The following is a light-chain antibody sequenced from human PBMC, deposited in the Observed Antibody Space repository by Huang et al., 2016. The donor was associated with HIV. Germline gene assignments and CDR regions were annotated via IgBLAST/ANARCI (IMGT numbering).Light chain of an antibody. CDR1: QSLLHSDGKPY. V-gene: IGKV2-29*02. J-gene: IGKJ2*01. CDR2: EVS. Sequence: DIVMTQTPLSLSVTPGQPASISCKSSQSLLHSDGKPYLYWFLQKPGQSPQLLIYEVSSLFSGVPEKISGSGSGTDFTLKISRVEAEDVGIYHCLQTIHPPTFGQGTKLEIK. CDR3: LQTIHPPT.